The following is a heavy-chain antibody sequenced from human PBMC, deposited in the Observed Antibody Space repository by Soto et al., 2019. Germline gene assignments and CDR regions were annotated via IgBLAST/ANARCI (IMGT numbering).Heavy chain of an antibody. D-gene: IGHD2-15*01. CDR3: ARVGGRDGYNRAFDY. V-gene: IGHV4-30-2*01. Sequence: SETLSLTCAVSGGSISSGGYSWSWIRQPPGKGLEWIGYIYHSGSTYYNPSLKSRVTISVDRSKNQFSLKLSSVTAADTAVYYCARVGGRDGYNRAFDYWGQGTLVTVSS. CDR1: GGSISSGGYS. J-gene: IGHJ4*02. CDR2: IYHSGST.